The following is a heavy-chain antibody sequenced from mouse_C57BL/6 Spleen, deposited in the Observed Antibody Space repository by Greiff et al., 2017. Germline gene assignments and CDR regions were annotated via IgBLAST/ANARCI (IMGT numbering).Heavy chain of an antibody. Sequence: VQLQQSGAELVRPGASVTLSCKASGYTFTDYEMHWVKQTPVHGLEWIGAIDPETGGTAYNQKFKGKAILTADKSSSTAYMELRSLTSEDSAVYYCTRKHFEFYYAMDYWGQGTSVTVSS. CDR2: IDPETGGT. J-gene: IGHJ4*01. CDR3: TRKHFEFYYAMDY. CDR1: GYTFTDYE. V-gene: IGHV1-15*01.